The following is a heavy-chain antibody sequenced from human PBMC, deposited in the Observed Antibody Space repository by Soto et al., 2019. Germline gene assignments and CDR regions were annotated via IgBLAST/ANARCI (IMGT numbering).Heavy chain of an antibody. V-gene: IGHV3-23*01. Sequence: EVQLLESGGGLVQPGGSLRLSCAASGFTFSSYAMSWVRQAPGKGLEWVSAISGSGGSTYYADSVTGRFTITRDNSKNTVYLQMNSLSAEDTAVYYCAKDGLGWYCGMDVWGQGTTVTVSS. J-gene: IGHJ6*02. CDR2: ISGSGGST. CDR1: GFTFSSYA. CDR3: AKDGLGWYCGMDV. D-gene: IGHD2-21*01.